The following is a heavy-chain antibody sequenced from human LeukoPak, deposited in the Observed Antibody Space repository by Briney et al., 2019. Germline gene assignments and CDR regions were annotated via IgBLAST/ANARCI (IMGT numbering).Heavy chain of an antibody. CDR1: GGTFTSYA. CDR2: IIANFGTA. CDR3: ARALPEALGGIGNAFDI. Sequence: SVKVSCKASGGTFTSYAISWVRQAPGQGLERMGGIIANFGTANYAQKFQGRVTITTDKSTSTAYMELSSLRSEETAVYCCARALPEALGGIGNAFDIWGQGPMVTVSS. J-gene: IGHJ3*02. V-gene: IGHV1-69*05. D-gene: IGHD1-14*01.